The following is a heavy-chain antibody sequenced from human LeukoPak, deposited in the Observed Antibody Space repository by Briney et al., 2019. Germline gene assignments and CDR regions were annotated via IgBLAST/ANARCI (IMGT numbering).Heavy chain of an antibody. CDR2: ISSNGDST. V-gene: IGHV3-64*01. CDR3: ARGGGYRGYGQDY. J-gene: IGHJ4*02. Sequence: GGSLRLSCAASGFTFSSYAMHWVRQAPGRGLEYVSAISSNGDSTYYANSVKGRFTISRDNSKNTLYLQMGSLRVEDMAVYYCARGGGYRGYGQDYWGQGTLVTVSS. D-gene: IGHD5-12*01. CDR1: GFTFSSYA.